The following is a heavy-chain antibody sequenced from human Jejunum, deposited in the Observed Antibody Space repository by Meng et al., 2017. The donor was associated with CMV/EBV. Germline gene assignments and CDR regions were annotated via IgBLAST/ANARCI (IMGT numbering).Heavy chain of an antibody. CDR2: INSDGSIT. CDR3: ARGGYDFWTDYLHY. Sequence: GFTLGSYYMHWVRQAPGKGLVWVSRINSDGSITYYADSLKGRFTISRDNAKNTLYLQMNSLRAEDTAIYYCARGGYDFWTDYLHYWGQGTLVTVSS. CDR1: GFTLGSYY. D-gene: IGHD3-3*01. V-gene: IGHV3-74*01. J-gene: IGHJ4*02.